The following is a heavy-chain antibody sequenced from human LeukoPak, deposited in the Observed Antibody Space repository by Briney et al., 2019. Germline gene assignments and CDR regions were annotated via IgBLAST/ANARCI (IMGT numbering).Heavy chain of an antibody. J-gene: IGHJ4*02. Sequence: GGSLRLSCAASGFTFSSYWMSWVRQAPGKGLEWVSAISGSGGSTYYADSAKGRFTISRDNSKNTLYLQMNSLRAEDTAVYYCAKGDTTWELPHDCWGQGTLVTVSS. V-gene: IGHV3-23*01. CDR1: GFTFSSYW. CDR2: ISGSGGST. CDR3: AKGDTTWELPHDC. D-gene: IGHD1-26*01.